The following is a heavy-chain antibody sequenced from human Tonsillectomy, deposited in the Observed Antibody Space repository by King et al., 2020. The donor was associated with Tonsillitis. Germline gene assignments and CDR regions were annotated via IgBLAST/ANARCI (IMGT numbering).Heavy chain of an antibody. J-gene: IGHJ3*02. CDR3: ASTRIDYAAFDI. CDR2: IWYAGSKK. V-gene: IGHV3-33*01. CDR1: GFTFSSCG. Sequence: VQLVESGGGVVQPGRSLRLACAASGFTFSSCGMHWVRQAPGKRLEWVAVIWYAGSKKYYADFVKGRFTISRDNSKNTLFLQMNSLRAEDTAVYYCASTRIDYAAFDIWGQGTMVTVSS. D-gene: IGHD4-17*01.